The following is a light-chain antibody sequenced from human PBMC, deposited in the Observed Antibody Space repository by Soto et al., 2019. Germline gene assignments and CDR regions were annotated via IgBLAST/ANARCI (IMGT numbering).Light chain of an antibody. Sequence: EVVLTQSPGTLSLSPGERATVSCRASQSVSNNYVAWYQQKPGPAPRLLIFGSSDRATGIPDRFSGSGSGKDYNLTLSSMEPEAFAVYFCQQYGSSPPHTFGQGTNLEIK. CDR1: QSVSNNY. V-gene: IGKV3-20*01. CDR3: QQYGSSPPHT. J-gene: IGKJ2*01. CDR2: GSS.